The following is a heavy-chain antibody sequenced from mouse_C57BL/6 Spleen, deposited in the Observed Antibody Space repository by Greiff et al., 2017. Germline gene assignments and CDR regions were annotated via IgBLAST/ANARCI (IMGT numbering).Heavy chain of an antibody. Sequence: QVQLQQPGAELVKPGASVKLSCKASGYTFTSYWMHWVKQRPGRGLEWIGRIAPNSGGTKYNEKFKSKATLTVDKPSSTAYMQLSSLTSEDSAVYYCARWGTDGPLAYWGQGTLVTVSA. D-gene: IGHD2-3*01. CDR3: ARWGTDGPLAY. CDR1: GYTFTSYW. CDR2: IAPNSGGT. V-gene: IGHV1-72*01. J-gene: IGHJ3*01.